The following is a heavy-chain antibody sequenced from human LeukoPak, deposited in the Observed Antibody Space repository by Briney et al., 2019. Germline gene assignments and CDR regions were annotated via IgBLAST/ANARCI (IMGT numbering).Heavy chain of an antibody. CDR1: KFTFRNYA. CDR3: ARASPRGWYHWNYYFDS. D-gene: IGHD1-7*01. Sequence: QPGGSLRLSCAASKFTFRNYAMSWVRQAPGTGLEWVPGISGGGGRTYYADSVKGRFTISRDNSKNSLNLQMNSLRTEDTALYYCARASPRGWYHWNYYFDSWGQGSLVTVSS. CDR2: ISGGGGRT. V-gene: IGHV3-23*01. J-gene: IGHJ4*02.